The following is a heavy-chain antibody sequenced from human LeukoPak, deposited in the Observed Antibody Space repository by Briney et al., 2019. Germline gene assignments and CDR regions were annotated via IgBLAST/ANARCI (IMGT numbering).Heavy chain of an antibody. CDR2: IYYSGST. J-gene: IGHJ3*02. CDR1: GGSISSYY. D-gene: IGHD3-9*01. V-gene: IGHV4-59*01. Sequence: SETLSLTCTVSGGSISSYYWSWIRQPPGKGLEWIWYIYYSGSTNYNPSLKSRVTISVDTSKNQFSLKLSSVTAADTAVYYCARRLRYFDWLHYHDAFDIWGQGTMVTVSS. CDR3: ARRLRYFDWLHYHDAFDI.